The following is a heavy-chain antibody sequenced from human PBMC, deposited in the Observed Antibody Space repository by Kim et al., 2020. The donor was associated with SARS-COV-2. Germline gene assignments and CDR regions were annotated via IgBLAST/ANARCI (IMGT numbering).Heavy chain of an antibody. CDR2: ISSSGSTI. CDR1: GFTFSSYE. J-gene: IGHJ6*02. CDR3: ARDRSDYGDDYYYYGMDV. Sequence: GGSLRLSCAASGFTFSSYEMNWVRQAPGKGLEWVSYISSSGSTIYYADSVKGRFTISRDNAKNSLYLQMNSLRAEDTAVYYCARDRSDYGDDYYYYGMDVWGQGTTVTVSS. V-gene: IGHV3-48*03. D-gene: IGHD4-17*01.